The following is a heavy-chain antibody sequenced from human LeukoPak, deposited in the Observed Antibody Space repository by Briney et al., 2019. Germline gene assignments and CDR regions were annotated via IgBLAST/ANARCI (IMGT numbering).Heavy chain of an antibody. CDR3: ARQPSPYYYDSSGYSDY. CDR2: IRSGGNTI. D-gene: IGHD3-22*01. V-gene: IGHV3-11*01. CDR1: GFSFSDYD. Sequence: GGSLRLSCAASGFSFSDYDMSWIRQAPGKGLEWVSYIRSGGNTIYYADSVKGRFTISRDNAKKSLFLQMNSLRAEDTAVYYCARQPSPYYYDSSGYSDYWGQGTLVAVSS. J-gene: IGHJ4*02.